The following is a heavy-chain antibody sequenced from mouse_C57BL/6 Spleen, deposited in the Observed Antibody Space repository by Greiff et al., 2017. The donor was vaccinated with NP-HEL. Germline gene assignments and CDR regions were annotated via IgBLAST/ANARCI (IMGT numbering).Heavy chain of an antibody. V-gene: IGHV1-82*01. CDR3: ARFHYGSSLDY. J-gene: IGHJ2*01. D-gene: IGHD1-1*01. CDR2: IYPGDGDT. Sequence: VQLQQSGPELVKPGASVKISCKASGYAFSSSWMNWVKQRPGKGLEWIGRIYPGDGDTNYNGKFKGKATLTADKSSSTAYMQLSSLTSEDSAVYFCARFHYGSSLDYWGKGTTLTVSS. CDR1: GYAFSSSW.